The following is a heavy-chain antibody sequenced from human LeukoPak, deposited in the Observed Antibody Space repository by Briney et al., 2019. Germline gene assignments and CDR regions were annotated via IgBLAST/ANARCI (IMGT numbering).Heavy chain of an antibody. D-gene: IGHD4-23*01. CDR1: GFSFSHAW. V-gene: IGHV3-15*01. CDR3: TTAMTTVVYKNDY. Sequence: GGSLRLSCAASGFSFSHAWMTWVRQAPGKGLEWVGRIKRKSDGGKTDYAAPVKGRFTISRDDSKNTLFLQMNSLKTEDTAFYYCTTAMTTVVYKNDYWGQGTLVTVSS. CDR2: IKRKSDGGKT. J-gene: IGHJ4*02.